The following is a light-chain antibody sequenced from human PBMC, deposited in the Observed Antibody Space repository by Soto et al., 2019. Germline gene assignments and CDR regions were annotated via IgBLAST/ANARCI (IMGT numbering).Light chain of an antibody. Sequence: QSVLTQPPSVSGAPGQRVTISCTGSSSNIGAGYHVHWYQQLPGAAPKLLIFGDSNRPSGVPDRFSGSKSGTSASLAITGLQADDEADYYYQSSDSRLSGSDVFGTGTKVTVL. J-gene: IGLJ1*01. CDR3: QSSDSRLSGSDV. CDR2: GDS. CDR1: SSNIGAGYH. V-gene: IGLV1-40*01.